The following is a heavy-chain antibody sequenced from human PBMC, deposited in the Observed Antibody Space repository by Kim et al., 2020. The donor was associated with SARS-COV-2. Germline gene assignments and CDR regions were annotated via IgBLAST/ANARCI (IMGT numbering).Heavy chain of an antibody. CDR3: ANLAGTDY. Sequence: SGSTYYNPSLKSRVTISVDTSKNQFSLKLSSVTAADTAVYYCANLAGTDYWGQGTLVTVSS. D-gene: IGHD6-13*01. V-gene: IGHV4-39*01. J-gene: IGHJ4*02. CDR2: SGST.